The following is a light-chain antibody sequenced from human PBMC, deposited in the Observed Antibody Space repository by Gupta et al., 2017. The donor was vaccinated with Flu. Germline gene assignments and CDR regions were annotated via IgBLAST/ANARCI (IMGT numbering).Light chain of an antibody. Sequence: QPVLPHSSSASASLGSSVNLTCTLSSRHSDYIIAWHQQQPGKAPRYLMGLKRGGAFNKGTRVPDRFSGSASGADRYLTISNLQSEDEADYYCETWDVNTRVFGGGTKLTVL. CDR2: LKRGGAF. V-gene: IGLV4-60*03. J-gene: IGLJ3*02. CDR1: SRHSDYI. CDR3: ETWDVNTRV.